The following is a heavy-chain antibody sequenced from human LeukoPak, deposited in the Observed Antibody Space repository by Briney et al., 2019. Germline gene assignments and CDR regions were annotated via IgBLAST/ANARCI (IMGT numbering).Heavy chain of an antibody. Sequence: ASVKVSCKASGYTFTSYGISWVRQAPGQGLEWMGWISAYNGNTNYAQKLQGRVTMTTDTSTSTAYMELRSLRSDDTAVYYCARGSIYTAMVLIPDAFDIWGQGTMVTVSS. J-gene: IGHJ3*02. CDR1: GYTFTSYG. V-gene: IGHV1-18*01. CDR2: ISAYNGNT. D-gene: IGHD5-18*01. CDR3: ARGSIYTAMVLIPDAFDI.